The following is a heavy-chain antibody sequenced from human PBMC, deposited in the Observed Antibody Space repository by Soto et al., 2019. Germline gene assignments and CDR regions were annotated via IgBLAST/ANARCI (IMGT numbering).Heavy chain of an antibody. Sequence: GGSLSLSCAASGFTFSNHAMNWVRQAPGKGLEWLSAISGNANDIYYADSVKGRFTISRDSSTNTVFLQMNSLRAEDTALYYCAKKRSGSWSMGCFDSWGQGTLVTVSS. CDR3: AKKRSGSWSMGCFDS. D-gene: IGHD3-16*01. CDR1: GFTFSNHA. J-gene: IGHJ4*02. CDR2: ISGNANDI. V-gene: IGHV3-23*01.